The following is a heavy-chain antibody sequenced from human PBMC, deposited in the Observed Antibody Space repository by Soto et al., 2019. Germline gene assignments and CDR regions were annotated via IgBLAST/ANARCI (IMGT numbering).Heavy chain of an antibody. CDR1: GGSINSYY. CDR3: ARDNNSGDSGDWFDP. J-gene: IGHJ5*02. V-gene: IGHV4-59*01. CDR2: IYYSGNT. D-gene: IGHD4-17*01. Sequence: ETLSLTCIVSGGSINSYYWSWIRQPPGKGLEWIGYIYYSGNTNYNPSLKSRVTISVDTSKNHFSLKLSSVTAADTAVYYCARDNNSGDSGDWFDPWGQGTLVTGSS.